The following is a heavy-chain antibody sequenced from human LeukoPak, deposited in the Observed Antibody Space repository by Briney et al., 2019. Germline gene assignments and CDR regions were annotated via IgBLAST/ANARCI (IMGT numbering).Heavy chain of an antibody. CDR2: INPSGGST. D-gene: IGHD3-9*01. CDR1: GYTFTSYY. CDR3: ARVARGHYDILTGSPPVAFDI. V-gene: IGHV1-46*01. Sequence: ASVKVSCKASGYTFTSYYMHWVRQAPGQGLEWMGIINPSGGSTNYAQKFQGRVTMTRDTSTSTVYMELSRLRSEDTAVYYCARVARGHYDILTGSPPVAFDIWGQGTMVTVSS. J-gene: IGHJ3*02.